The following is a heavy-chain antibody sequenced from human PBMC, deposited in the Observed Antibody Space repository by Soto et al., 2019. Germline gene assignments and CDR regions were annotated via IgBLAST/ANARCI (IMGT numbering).Heavy chain of an antibody. CDR1: GGSISTYY. CDR3: ARGGMVIIPTATAFDY. Sequence: LSLTCTVSGGSISTYYWSWIRHPAVNGLEWIGRIYASGSTNYNPSLKSRVTMSVATSKNQFSLKLSSVSAADTAVYYCARGGMVIIPTATAFDYWGQGTLVTVSS. CDR2: IYASGST. V-gene: IGHV4-4*07. D-gene: IGHD2-2*01. J-gene: IGHJ4*02.